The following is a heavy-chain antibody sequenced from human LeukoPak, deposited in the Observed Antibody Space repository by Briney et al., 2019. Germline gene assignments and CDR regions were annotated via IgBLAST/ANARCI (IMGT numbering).Heavy chain of an antibody. Sequence: GGFLRLSCAAPGFTFVNYAMSWVRQAPGKGLEWDSAVVGAGTTTFYADSVKGRFTISRDNSKNTVYLQINSLRAGDTAVYYCAKARLSTGWAYNDYWGQGTLVTVSS. J-gene: IGHJ4*02. CDR2: VVGAGTTT. D-gene: IGHD6-19*01. CDR3: AKARLSTGWAYNDY. V-gene: IGHV3-23*01. CDR1: GFTFVNYA.